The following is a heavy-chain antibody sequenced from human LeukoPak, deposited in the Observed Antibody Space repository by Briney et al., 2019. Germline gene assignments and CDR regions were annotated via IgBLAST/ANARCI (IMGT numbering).Heavy chain of an antibody. CDR3: ARPQYGDYYYGMDV. J-gene: IGHJ6*02. D-gene: IGHD4-17*01. CDR1: GGSISSYY. Sequence: PSETLSLTCTVSGGSISSYYWTWIRQPPGRGLEWIGYIYYSGSTNYNPSLKSRVTISVDTSKNQFSLKLTSVTAADTAVYYCARPQYGDYYYGMDVWGQGTTVTVSS. CDR2: IYYSGST. V-gene: IGHV4-59*01.